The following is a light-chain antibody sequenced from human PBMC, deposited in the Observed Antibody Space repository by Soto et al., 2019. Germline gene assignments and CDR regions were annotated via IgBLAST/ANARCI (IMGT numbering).Light chain of an antibody. V-gene: IGKV1-5*01. J-gene: IGKJ1*01. CDR1: QSISSW. Sequence: DIQMTQSRSTLSASVGDRVTITCRASQSISSWLAWYQQKPGKAPKLLIYDASSLESGVPSRFSGSGSGTEFTLTISILQPDDFATYYCQQYNSYSTWTFGQGTKVDIK. CDR3: QQYNSYSTWT. CDR2: DAS.